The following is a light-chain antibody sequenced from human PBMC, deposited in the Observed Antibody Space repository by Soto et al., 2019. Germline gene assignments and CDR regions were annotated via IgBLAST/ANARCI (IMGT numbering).Light chain of an antibody. CDR2: NND. CDR1: SSNIGTNT. V-gene: IGLV1-44*01. CDR3: AAWDDSLDGFDV. J-gene: IGLJ1*01. Sequence: QSVLTQPPSASGTPGQRVTISCSGSSSNIGTNTVNWYLQLPGTAPKLLIYNNDERPSGVPERFSGSKSGTSASLAIGGLQSEDEADYYCAAWDDSLDGFDVFGSGTKVTVL.